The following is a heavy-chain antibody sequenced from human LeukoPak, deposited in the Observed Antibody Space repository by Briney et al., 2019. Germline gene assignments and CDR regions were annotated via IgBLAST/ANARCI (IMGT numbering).Heavy chain of an antibody. CDR2: LYSGVDT. V-gene: IGHV3-53*01. Sequence: GGSLRLSCEASGFSVGTKYMNWVRQAPGKGLEWVSILYSGVDTYYADSVKGRFTSSRDNSKNTLFLQMNSLRADDTAVYYCARVGDHYHWYFDLWGRGTRVSVSS. CDR1: GFSVGTKY. CDR3: ARVGDHYHWYFDL. J-gene: IGHJ2*01. D-gene: IGHD3-10*01.